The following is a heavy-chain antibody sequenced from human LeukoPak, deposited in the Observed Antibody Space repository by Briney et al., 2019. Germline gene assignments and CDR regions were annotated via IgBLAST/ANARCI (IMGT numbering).Heavy chain of an antibody. CDR3: ARDARIVLMVYAMNYYGMDV. Sequence: ASVKVSCKASGYTFTSYAMHWVRQAPGQRLEWMGWINAGNGNTKYSQKFQGRVTITRDTSASTAYMELSSLRSEDTAVYYCARDARIVLMVYAMNYYGMDVWGQGTTVTVSS. V-gene: IGHV1-3*01. CDR2: INAGNGNT. D-gene: IGHD2-8*01. CDR1: GYTFTSYA. J-gene: IGHJ6*02.